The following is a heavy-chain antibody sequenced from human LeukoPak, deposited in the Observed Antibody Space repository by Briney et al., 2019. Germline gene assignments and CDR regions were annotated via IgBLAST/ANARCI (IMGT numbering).Heavy chain of an antibody. CDR1: GITLSNYG. J-gene: IGHJ4*02. Sequence: GGSLRLSCAVSGITLSNYGMSWVRQAPGKGLEWVAGISGGGGGTSYADSVKGRFTISRDNAKNTLYLQMTNLRAEDTAVYFCAKRGVVIRVILVGFHKEAYYFDSWGQGAMVTVSS. D-gene: IGHD3-22*01. V-gene: IGHV3-23*01. CDR3: AKRGVVIRVILVGFHKEAYYFDS. CDR2: ISGGGGGT.